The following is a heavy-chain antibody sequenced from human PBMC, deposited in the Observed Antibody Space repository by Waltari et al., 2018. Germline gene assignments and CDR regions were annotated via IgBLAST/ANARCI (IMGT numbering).Heavy chain of an antibody. D-gene: IGHD4-17*01. V-gene: IGHV4-4*07. CDR3: ARDKAGTVTEQSFDY. J-gene: IGHJ4*02. CDR1: GGSISSYY. Sequence: QVQLQESGPGLVTPSETLSLTCTVSGGSISSYYWSWIRQPAGKGLEWIGRIYTSGSTNYNPSLKSRVTMSVDTSKNQFSLKLSSVTAADTAVYYCARDKAGTVTEQSFDYWGQGTLVTVSS. CDR2: IYTSGST.